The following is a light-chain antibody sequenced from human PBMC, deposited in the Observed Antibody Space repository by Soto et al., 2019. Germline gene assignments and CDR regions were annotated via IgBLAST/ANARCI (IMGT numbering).Light chain of an antibody. Sequence: EIVTTQSPATLSVSPGERATLSCRASQSVSSNLAWYQQKPGQAPRLLIYGASTRAAGIPARFSGSGSGTDFTLTISSLQSEDTAVYYCQQYNNWLTWTFGQGTKVEIK. J-gene: IGKJ1*01. CDR1: QSVSSN. CDR2: GAS. V-gene: IGKV3-15*01. CDR3: QQYNNWLTWT.